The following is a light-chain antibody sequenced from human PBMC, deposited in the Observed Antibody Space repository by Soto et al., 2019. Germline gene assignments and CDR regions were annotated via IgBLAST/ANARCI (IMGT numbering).Light chain of an antibody. CDR3: QQYQRYSQ. V-gene: IGKV1-5*03. CDR1: QSISSW. Sequence: DIQMTQSPSTLSASVGDRVTITCRASQSISSWLAWYQRKPGKAPNLLIHKASSLESGVPSRFSGSGSGTEFTLTISSLQPDDFATYYCQQYQRYSQFGQGTKV. J-gene: IGKJ1*01. CDR2: KAS.